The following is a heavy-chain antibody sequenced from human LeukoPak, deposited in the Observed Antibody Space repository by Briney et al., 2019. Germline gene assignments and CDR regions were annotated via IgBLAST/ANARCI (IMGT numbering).Heavy chain of an antibody. CDR3: ATETTVTPCY. D-gene: IGHD4-17*01. CDR2: ISYDGSNK. V-gene: IGHV3-30*03. J-gene: IGHJ4*02. Sequence: GGSLRLSCAASGFTFSNAWMSWVRQAPGKGLEWVAVISYDGSNKYYADSVKGRFTISRDNSKNTLYLQMNSLRAEDTAVYYCATETTVTPCYWGQGTLVTVSS. CDR1: GFTFSNAW.